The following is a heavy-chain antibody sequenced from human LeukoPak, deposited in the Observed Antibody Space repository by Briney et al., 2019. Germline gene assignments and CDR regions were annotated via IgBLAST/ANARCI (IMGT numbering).Heavy chain of an antibody. J-gene: IGHJ4*02. CDR3: ARDLSSGGPGY. V-gene: IGHV3-11*06. Sequence: GGSLRLSCAASGFTFSDYYMSWIRQAPGKGLEWVSYISSSSSYTNCADSVKGRFTISRDNAKNSLYLQMNSLRAEDTAVYYCARDLSSGGPGYWGQGTLVTVSS. CDR1: GFTFSDYY. CDR2: ISSSSSYT. D-gene: IGHD6-19*01.